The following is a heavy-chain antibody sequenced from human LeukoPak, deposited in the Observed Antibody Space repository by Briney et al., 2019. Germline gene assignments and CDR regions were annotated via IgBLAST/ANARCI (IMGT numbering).Heavy chain of an antibody. D-gene: IGHD3-10*01. CDR3: ARDTMAILRWFDP. V-gene: IGHV1-2*02. Sequence: ASVKVSCKASGYTFTGYYMHWVRQAPGQGLEWMGWINPNSGGTNYAQKFQGRVTMTRDTSISTAYMELSRLRSDDTAVYYCARDTMAILRWFDPWGQGTLVTVSS. CDR2: INPNSGGT. CDR1: GYTFTGYY. J-gene: IGHJ5*02.